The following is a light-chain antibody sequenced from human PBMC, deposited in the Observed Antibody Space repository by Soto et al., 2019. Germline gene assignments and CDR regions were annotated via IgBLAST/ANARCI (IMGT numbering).Light chain of an antibody. CDR2: AAS. V-gene: IGKV1-9*01. Sequence: DIQLTQSPSFLSASVGDRVTITCRASQGIRLFLPWYQQKLGAAPKLLIYAASTLQSGVSLRFSGSGSGTEFTLTISSLQPEDVATYYCQHLNSYPRALAFGGGTKVEI. J-gene: IGKJ4*01. CDR1: QGIRLF. CDR3: QHLNSYPRALA.